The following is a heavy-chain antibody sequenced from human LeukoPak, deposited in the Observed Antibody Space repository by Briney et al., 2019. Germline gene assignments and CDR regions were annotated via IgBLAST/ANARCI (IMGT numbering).Heavy chain of an antibody. D-gene: IGHD2-15*01. CDR3: ASTQRGDYFDY. J-gene: IGHJ4*02. Sequence: QAGGSLRFSGVASGFTFSTYTMNWVRQAPGKGLEWVSVIYSGGSTYYADSVKGRFTISRDNSKNTLYLQMNSLRAENTAVYYCASTQRGDYFDYWGQGTLVTVSS. CDR1: GFTFSTYT. CDR2: IYSGGST. V-gene: IGHV3-66*01.